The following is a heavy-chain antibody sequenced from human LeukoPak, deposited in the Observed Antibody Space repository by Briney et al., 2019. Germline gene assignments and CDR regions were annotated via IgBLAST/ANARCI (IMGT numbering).Heavy chain of an antibody. V-gene: IGHV4-38-2*02. D-gene: IGHD3-22*01. J-gene: IGHJ4*02. CDR2: IYHSGST. CDR1: GYSLSKGYY. Sequence: SETLSVTCTVSGYSLSKGYYWGWIRQPPGKGLEWIGSIYHSGSTYYNPSLKSRVTISVDTSKNQFSLKLSSVTAADTAVYYCARASYYYDSSGSLDYWGQGTLVTVSS. CDR3: ARASYYYDSSGSLDY.